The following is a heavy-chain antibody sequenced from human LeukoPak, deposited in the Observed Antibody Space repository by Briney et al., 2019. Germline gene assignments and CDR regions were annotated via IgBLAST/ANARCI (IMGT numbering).Heavy chain of an antibody. Sequence: SETLSLTCTVSGGSISSNAYYWAWIRQPPGTGLEWIRSIYSSVSTYYNPSLKSRVTISVDTSKNQFSLRLSPVTAADTALYYCAYSGSYGHLGYWGQGIPVTVSS. V-gene: IGHV4-39*01. D-gene: IGHD1-26*01. J-gene: IGHJ4*02. CDR2: IYSSVST. CDR1: GGSISSNAYY. CDR3: AYSGSYGHLGY.